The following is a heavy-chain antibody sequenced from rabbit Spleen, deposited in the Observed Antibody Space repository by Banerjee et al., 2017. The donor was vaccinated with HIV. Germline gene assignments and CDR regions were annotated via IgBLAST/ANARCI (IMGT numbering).Heavy chain of an antibody. CDR1: GFSFSSGYD. CDR2: IDTGSSGFT. Sequence: QEQLVESGGGLVKPGASLTLTCTASGFSFSSGYDMCWVRQAPGKGLEWIACIDTGSSGFTYYATWAKGRFTCSKTSSTTVTLQMTRLTAADTATYFCARDAGTSFSTYGMDLWGPGTLVTVS. V-gene: IGHV1S45*01. J-gene: IGHJ6*01. D-gene: IGHD8-1*01. CDR3: ARDAGTSFSTYGMDL.